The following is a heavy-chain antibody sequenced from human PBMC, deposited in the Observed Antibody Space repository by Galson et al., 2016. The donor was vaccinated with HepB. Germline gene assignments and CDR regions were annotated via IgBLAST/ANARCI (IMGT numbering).Heavy chain of an antibody. Sequence: SVKVSCKASGYTFTSYAITWVRQAPGQGLEWMGWISGYNGNTNSVQKPQGRVTMTTDTSTGTAHMELRSLRADDTAAYYCARDSQWLAREPFDYWDQGTLVTVSS. CDR3: ARDSQWLAREPFDY. CDR2: ISGYNGNT. V-gene: IGHV1-18*04. CDR1: GYTFTSYA. J-gene: IGHJ4*02. D-gene: IGHD6-19*01.